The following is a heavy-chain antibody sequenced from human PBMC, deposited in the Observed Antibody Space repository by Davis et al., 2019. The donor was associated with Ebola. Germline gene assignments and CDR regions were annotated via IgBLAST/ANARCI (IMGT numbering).Heavy chain of an antibody. CDR1: GFTFSSYS. J-gene: IGHJ4*02. CDR3: AKDSSGWYAGYFDY. D-gene: IGHD6-19*01. V-gene: IGHV3-21*04. Sequence: GESLKISCAASGFTFSSYSMNWVRQAPGKGLEWVSSISSSSSYIYYADSVKGRFTISRDNAKNSLYLQMNSLRAEDTALYYCAKDSSGWYAGYFDYWGQGTLVTVSS. CDR2: ISSSSSYI.